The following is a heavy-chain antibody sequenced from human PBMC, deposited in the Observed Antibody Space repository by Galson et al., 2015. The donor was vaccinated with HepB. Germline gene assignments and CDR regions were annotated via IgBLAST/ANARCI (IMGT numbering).Heavy chain of an antibody. V-gene: IGHV3-30-3*01. CDR2: ISYDGATR. CDR1: GFTLSRYV. J-gene: IGHJ4*02. Sequence: SLRLSCAASGFTLSRYVMHWVRQAPGKGLEWVALISYDGATRYYAGSVKGRFTISRDNSKNTLYLQMHSLRPADTAVFFCARGGTTEKLDYWGQGTLVTVSS. CDR3: ARGGTTEKLDY. D-gene: IGHD2/OR15-2a*01.